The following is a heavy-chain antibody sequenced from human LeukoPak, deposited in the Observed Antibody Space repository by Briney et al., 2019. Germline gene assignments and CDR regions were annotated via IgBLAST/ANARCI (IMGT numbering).Heavy chain of an antibody. V-gene: IGHV3-74*03. CDR3: GRDVNFFFDV. D-gene: IGHD3-3*01. CDR1: GFPFSRYV. Sequence: PGGSLRLSCAASGFPFSRYVMRWVRQVPGQGLMWVSRINHDGTETSYADSVKGRFTVSRDNAKNTLYLQMNSLRADDAAVYYCGRDVNFFFDVWGRGTLVTVSS. CDR2: INHDGTET. J-gene: IGHJ2*01.